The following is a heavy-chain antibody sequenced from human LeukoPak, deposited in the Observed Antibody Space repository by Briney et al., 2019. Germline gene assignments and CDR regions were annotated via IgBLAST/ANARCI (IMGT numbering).Heavy chain of an antibody. D-gene: IGHD3-22*01. J-gene: IGHJ4*02. CDR2: ISYDGSNE. CDR1: GFTFSSSA. Sequence: GGSLRLSCAASGFTFSSSAMHWVRQAPGKGLEWVAFISYDGSNEYYADSVKGRFTISRDSSKNTLYLQMNSLRTEDTAVYYCARNYYDRSGYSDTFDYWGQGTLVTVSS. V-gene: IGHV3-30*04. CDR3: ARNYYDRSGYSDTFDY.